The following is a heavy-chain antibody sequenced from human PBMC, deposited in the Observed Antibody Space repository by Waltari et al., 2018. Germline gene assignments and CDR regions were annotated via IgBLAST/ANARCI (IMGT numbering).Heavy chain of an antibody. J-gene: IGHJ3*02. Sequence: QVQLVESGGGVVQPGGSLRLSCAASGFTFSSYGMPWVRPAPGKGLEWVAVIWYDGSKKYYADSEKGRFTISRDNSKNTLYLQMNSLRAEDTAMYYCANLYDYDSSGYDAFDIWGQGTMVTVSS. CDR3: ANLYDYDSSGYDAFDI. V-gene: IGHV3-33*08. CDR1: GFTFSSYG. D-gene: IGHD3-22*01. CDR2: IWYDGSKK.